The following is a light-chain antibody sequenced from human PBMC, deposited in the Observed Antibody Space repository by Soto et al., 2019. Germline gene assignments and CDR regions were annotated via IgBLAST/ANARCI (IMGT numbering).Light chain of an antibody. CDR2: GAS. CDR1: QSVSSSY. V-gene: IGKV3-20*01. J-gene: IGKJ5*01. CDR3: QQYGSSEIT. Sequence: EIVLTQSPGTLSLSPGERATLSCRASQSVSSSYLAWYQQKPGQAPRLLIYGASSRATGIPDRFSGSGTGTDFTLTISRLEPXDFAVYYCQQYGSSEITFGQGTRLEIK.